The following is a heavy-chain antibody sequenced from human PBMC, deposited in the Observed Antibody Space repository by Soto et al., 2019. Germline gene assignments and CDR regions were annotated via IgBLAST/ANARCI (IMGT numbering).Heavy chain of an antibody. V-gene: IGHV4-30-4*01. J-gene: IGHJ6*02. CDR1: GDSISSGNKY. CDR2: IFSSGTT. CDR3: ARVPCPFDYYYAMDV. D-gene: IGHD3-16*01. Sequence: PSETLSLTCTVSGDSISSGNKYWSWILHPPGKGLEWIGYIFSSGTTYYNPSLKSRLTMSLDASQNQFSLKLNSLTDADTAVYFCARVPCPFDYYYAMDVWGQGNTVT.